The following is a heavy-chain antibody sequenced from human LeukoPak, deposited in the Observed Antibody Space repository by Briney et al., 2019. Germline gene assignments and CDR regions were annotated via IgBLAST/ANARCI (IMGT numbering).Heavy chain of an antibody. J-gene: IGHJ4*02. CDR1: GFSFSTYD. Sequence: PGGSLRLYCAGSGFSFSTYDMNWVRQAPGKGLEWISYIGSSSSATYYADSVKGRFTISRDNVNNSLYLDMDSLRVDDTAVYYCARSATRFSNGWYGQVDFDSWGQGSLVIVSS. CDR3: ARSATRFSNGWYGQVDFDS. V-gene: IGHV3-48*01. CDR2: IGSSSSAT. D-gene: IGHD6-19*01.